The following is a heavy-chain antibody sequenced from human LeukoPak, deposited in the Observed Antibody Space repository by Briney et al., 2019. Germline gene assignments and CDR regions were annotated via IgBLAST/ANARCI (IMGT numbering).Heavy chain of an antibody. Sequence: SETLSLTCTVSGGSMTSYFWSWIRQPPGKGLEWIGYVYHSGSTSYNPSLKSRVSTSEDTSKNQFSLKLSSVTAADTAVYYCARANPNWNPPDYWGQGTLVTVSS. J-gene: IGHJ4*02. CDR1: GGSMTSYF. CDR2: VYHSGST. V-gene: IGHV4-59*08. CDR3: ARANPNWNPPDY. D-gene: IGHD1-1*01.